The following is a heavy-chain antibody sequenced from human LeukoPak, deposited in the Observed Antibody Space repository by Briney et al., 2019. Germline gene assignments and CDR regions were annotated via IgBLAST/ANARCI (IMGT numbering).Heavy chain of an antibody. CDR1: GFTFSSYA. J-gene: IGHJ4*02. Sequence: GGSLRLSCAASGFTFSSYAMSWVRQAPGKGLEWVSAISGGGGSTYYADSVKGRFTISRDNSKNTLYLQMNSLRAEDTAVYYCAKDGYRIVGATCDYWGQGTLVTVSS. D-gene: IGHD1-26*01. V-gene: IGHV3-23*01. CDR3: AKDGYRIVGATCDY. CDR2: ISGGGGST.